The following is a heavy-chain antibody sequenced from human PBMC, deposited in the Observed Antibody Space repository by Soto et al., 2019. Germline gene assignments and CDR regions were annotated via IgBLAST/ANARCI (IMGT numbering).Heavy chain of an antibody. CDR1: GGSIRTGGCC. J-gene: IGHJ6*02. V-gene: IGHV4-39*01. CDR2: IFYSGST. Sequence: PSETQSLTCTVSGGSIRTGGCCWNWIRRHPGKGLEWIGYIFYSGSTYYNPSLKSRVTISVDTSKNEFSLRLSSVTAADTAVYYCARLNGYCISTNCHGYYGMDVWGQGTTVTVSS. D-gene: IGHD2-2*03. CDR3: ARLNGYCISTNCHGYYGMDV.